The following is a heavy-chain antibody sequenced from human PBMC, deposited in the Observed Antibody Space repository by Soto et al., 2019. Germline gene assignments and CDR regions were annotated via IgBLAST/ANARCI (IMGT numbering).Heavy chain of an antibody. CDR3: ASSMIQLWLGGNWFGP. Sequence: EVQLVESGGGLVKPGGSLRLSCAASGFTFSSYSMNWVRQAPGKGLEWVSSISSSSSYIYYADSVKGRFTISRDNAKNSLYLQMNSRRAEDTAVYYCASSMIQLWLGGNWFGPWGQGTLVTVSS. D-gene: IGHD5-18*01. CDR2: ISSSSSYI. V-gene: IGHV3-21*01. J-gene: IGHJ5*02. CDR1: GFTFSSYS.